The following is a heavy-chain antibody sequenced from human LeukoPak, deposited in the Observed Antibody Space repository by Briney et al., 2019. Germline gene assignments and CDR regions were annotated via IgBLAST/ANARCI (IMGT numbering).Heavy chain of an antibody. J-gene: IGHJ6*03. CDR3: ARSRGNYDFWSGYYFYYYYMDV. V-gene: IGHV4-4*07. Sequence: SETLSLTCTVSGGSISSYYWSWIRQPAGKGLEWIGRTYTSGSTNYNPSLKSRVTMSVDTSKNQFSLKLSSVTAADTAVYYCARSRGNYDFWSGYYFYYYYMDVWGKGTTVTVSS. CDR2: TYTSGST. D-gene: IGHD3-3*01. CDR1: GGSISSYY.